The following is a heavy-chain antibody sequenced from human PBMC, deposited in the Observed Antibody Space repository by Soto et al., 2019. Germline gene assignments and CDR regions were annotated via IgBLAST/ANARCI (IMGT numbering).Heavy chain of an antibody. CDR3: ASPGYTSSPPHGINCFDT. CDR1: GGTFSSYA. V-gene: IGHV1-69*13. CDR2: IIPIFGTA. Sequence: SLKVSCKASGGTFSSYAISWVRQAPGQGLEWMGGIIPIFGTANYAQKFQGRVTITADESTSTAYMELSSLRSEDTAVYYCASPGYTSSPPHGINCFDTWGQGTLVTVSS. D-gene: IGHD6-13*01. J-gene: IGHJ5*02.